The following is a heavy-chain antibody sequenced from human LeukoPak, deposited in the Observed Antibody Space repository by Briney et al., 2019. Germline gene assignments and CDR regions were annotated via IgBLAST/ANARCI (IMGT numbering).Heavy chain of an antibody. CDR2: ISYDGSNK. Sequence: GGSLRLSCAASGFTFSSYAMHWVRQAPGKGLEWVAVISYDGSNKYYADSVKGRFTISRDNSKNTLYLQMNSLRAEDTAVYYCAKPGEQWLVPPDYWGQGTLVTVSS. V-gene: IGHV3-30*18. CDR3: AKPGEQWLVPPDY. CDR1: GFTFSSYA. D-gene: IGHD6-19*01. J-gene: IGHJ4*02.